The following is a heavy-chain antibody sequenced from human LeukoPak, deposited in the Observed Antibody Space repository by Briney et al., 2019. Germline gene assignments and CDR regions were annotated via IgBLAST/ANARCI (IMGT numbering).Heavy chain of an antibody. D-gene: IGHD6-6*01. CDR1: GGSISSYY. CDR2: IYTSGST. J-gene: IGHJ4*02. Sequence: ASETLSLTCTVSGGSISSYYWSWIRQPAGKGLEWIGRIYTSGSTNYNPSLKSRVTMSVDTSKNQFSLKLSSVTAADTAVYYCARVGAIAARKGDFDYWGQGTLVTVSS. CDR3: ARVGAIAARKGDFDY. V-gene: IGHV4-4*07.